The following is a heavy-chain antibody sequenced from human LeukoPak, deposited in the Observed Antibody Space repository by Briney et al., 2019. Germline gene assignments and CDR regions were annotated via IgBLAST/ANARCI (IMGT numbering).Heavy chain of an antibody. CDR1: GGSFSGYY. J-gene: IGHJ4*02. D-gene: IGHD3-9*01. CDR2: IYTSGST. CDR3: ARDGGYFDWLSFDY. V-gene: IGHV4-59*10. Sequence: SETLSLTCAVYGGSFSGYYWSWIRQPAGKGLEWIGRIYTSGSTNYNPSLKSRVTMSVDTSKNQFSLKLRSVTAADTAVYYCARDGGYFDWLSFDYWGQGTLVTVSS.